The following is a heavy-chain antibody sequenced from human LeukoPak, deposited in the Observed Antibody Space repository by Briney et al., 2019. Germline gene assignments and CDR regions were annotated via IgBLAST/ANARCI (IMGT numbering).Heavy chain of an antibody. D-gene: IGHD6-19*01. CDR1: GGSISSYY. J-gene: IGHJ4*02. V-gene: IGHV4-59*01. CDR2: IYYSGST. CDR3: ARVSSGWSEFDY. Sequence: SETLSLTCTVSGGSISSYYWSWIRQPPGKGLEWIGYIYYSGSTNCNPSLKSRVTISVDTSKNQFSLKLSSVTAADTAVYYCARVSSGWSEFDYWGQGTLVTVSS.